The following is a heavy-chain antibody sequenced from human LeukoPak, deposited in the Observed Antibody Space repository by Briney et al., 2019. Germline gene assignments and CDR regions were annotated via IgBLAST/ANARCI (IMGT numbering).Heavy chain of an antibody. D-gene: IGHD2-21*02. Sequence: SETLSLTCSVSDRSVSGYYWIWIREPPGNGLEWVAYIHSGGGTNYNTSLTSRVTISVDTSKNQFSLTLSSVTAADTAVYYCARLTGGDPRQQRGWFDPWGQGTLVTVSS. V-gene: IGHV4-59*08. CDR1: DRSVSGYY. J-gene: IGHJ5*02. CDR3: ARLTGGDPRQQRGWFDP. CDR2: IHSGGGT.